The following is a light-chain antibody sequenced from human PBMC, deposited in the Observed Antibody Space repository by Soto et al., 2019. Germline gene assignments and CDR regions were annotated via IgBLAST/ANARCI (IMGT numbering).Light chain of an antibody. CDR1: QSVSSK. J-gene: IGKJ4*01. CDR2: GAS. CDR3: QQYYSYPVT. Sequence: EIVMTQSPATLSVSPGERATLSCRASQSVSSKLAWYQQKPGQAPRLLIYGASTRATGIPARFSGSGSGTEFTLTISSLQPDDFATYYCQQYYSYPVTFGGGTKVDIK. V-gene: IGKV3-15*01.